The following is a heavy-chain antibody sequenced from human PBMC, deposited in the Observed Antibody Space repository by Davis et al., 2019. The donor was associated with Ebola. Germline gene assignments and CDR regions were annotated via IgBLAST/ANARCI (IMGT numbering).Heavy chain of an antibody. CDR1: GYSFTSYW. D-gene: IGHD2-2*01. V-gene: IGHV5-51*01. Sequence: GESLKISCKGSGYSFTSYWIGWVRQMPGKGPEWMGIIYPGDSDTRYSPSFQGQVTISADKSISTAYLQRSSLKASDTAMYYCARLSDCSSTSCYLAYWGQGTLVTVSS. CDR3: ARLSDCSSTSCYLAY. CDR2: IYPGDSDT. J-gene: IGHJ4*02.